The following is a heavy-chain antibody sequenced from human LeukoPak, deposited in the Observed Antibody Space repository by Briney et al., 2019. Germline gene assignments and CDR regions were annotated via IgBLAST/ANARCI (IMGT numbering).Heavy chain of an antibody. CDR1: GVSFDDYY. J-gene: IGHJ4*02. D-gene: IGHD2-21*02. Sequence: PSETLSLTCAVSGVSFDDYYWSWARQTPGKGLEWIGEINHSGYTNDSPSLKSRVTLSIDTSRKQFSLNLRSVTVADTGIYYCTRMTAGHDYWGQGTLVTVSS. V-gene: IGHV4-34*01. CDR2: INHSGYT. CDR3: TRMTAGHDY.